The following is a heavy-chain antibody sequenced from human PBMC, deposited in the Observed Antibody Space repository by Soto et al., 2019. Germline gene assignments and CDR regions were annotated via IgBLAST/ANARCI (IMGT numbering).Heavy chain of an antibody. V-gene: IGHV1-18*01. CDR2: LSGDNGDI. CDR1: DYSFNSYG. Sequence: QVQLVQSGDELKKPGASEKVSCKASDYSFNSYGITWVRKAPGQGLEWMGWLSGDNGDIKYAQKFQGRVTMTTDMSTSTVYMELRSLSSDDTAVYFCAGSRGFGFDFWGQGTLVTVSS. CDR3: AGSRGFGFDF. D-gene: IGHD2-15*01. J-gene: IGHJ4*02.